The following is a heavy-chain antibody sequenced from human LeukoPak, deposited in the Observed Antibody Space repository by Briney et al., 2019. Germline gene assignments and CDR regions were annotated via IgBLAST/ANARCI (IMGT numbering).Heavy chain of an antibody. J-gene: IGHJ4*02. Sequence: GGSLRLSCAASGFTFSTYTMNWVRKAPGKGRDGVSSFSSSGYYIYYADSVKGRFTISRDNAKNSLYLQMNSLRAEDTAVYYCARDIATAGHLAFDYWGQGILVTVSS. CDR1: GFTFSTYT. D-gene: IGHD6-13*01. CDR3: ARDIATAGHLAFDY. V-gene: IGHV3-21*01. CDR2: FSSSGYYI.